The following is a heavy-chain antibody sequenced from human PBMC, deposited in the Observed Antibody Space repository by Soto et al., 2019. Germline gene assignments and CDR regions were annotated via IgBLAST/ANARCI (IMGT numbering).Heavy chain of an antibody. CDR3: ASHRLIWANQMTTVISNEGFAI. V-gene: IGHV3-73*01. CDR1: VFTFSVSA. J-gene: IGHJ3*02. CDR2: IRSKAGNYAT. D-gene: IGHD4-17*01. Sequence: EVQLVESGGGLVQPGGSLKLSCAASVFTFSVSAMHWVRHPSGQKLEWVGRIRSKAGNYATAYAASVKGRFTISRDDSKNTTYLQISSLRTYDTALYFCASHRLIWANQMTTVISNEGFAIWGQGAVVTVSS.